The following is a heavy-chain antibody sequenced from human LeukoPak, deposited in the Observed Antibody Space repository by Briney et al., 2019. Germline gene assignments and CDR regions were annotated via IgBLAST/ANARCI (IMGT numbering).Heavy chain of an antibody. CDR3: VRHGSIVGGSFLR. CDR1: GGIISSSSYY. D-gene: IGHD1-26*01. CDR2: IYYSGST. J-gene: IGHJ1*01. V-gene: IGHV4-39*01. Sequence: SETLSLTCTVSGGIISSSSYYWGWIRQPPGKGLERIGSIYYSGSTYYNPSLKSGVTISVDTSKNQFSLRLSAVTAADTAVYFCVRHGSIVGGSFLRWGEGTVVTVSS.